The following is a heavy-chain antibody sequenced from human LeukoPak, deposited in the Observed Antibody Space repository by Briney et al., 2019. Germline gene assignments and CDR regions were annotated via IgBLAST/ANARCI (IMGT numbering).Heavy chain of an antibody. V-gene: IGHV3-23*01. D-gene: IGHD5-18*01. CDR2: IGGSGGST. Sequence: GGSLRLSCAASGFTFSSHAMSWVRQAPGKGLEWVSVIGGSGGSTYYADSVKGRFTISRDNSKNTLFLQMNSLRAEDTAVYYCARPVGYSYGGGFNSWGQGTLVTASS. J-gene: IGHJ4*02. CDR3: ARPVGYSYGGGFNS. CDR1: GFTFSSHA.